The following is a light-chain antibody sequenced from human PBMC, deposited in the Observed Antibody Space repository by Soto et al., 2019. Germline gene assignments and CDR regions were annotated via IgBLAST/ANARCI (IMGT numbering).Light chain of an antibody. CDR3: QVWDSTSDHVV. J-gene: IGLJ2*01. Sequence: SYELTQPPSVSEAPGQTARITCEGNNIGSKNVHWYQQKPGQAPALVVYDDRGRPSGVPGRLSGSNSGNTATLTISRVEAGDEADYYCQVWDSTSDHVVFGGGTKLTVL. CDR1: NIGSKN. CDR2: DDR. V-gene: IGLV3-21*02.